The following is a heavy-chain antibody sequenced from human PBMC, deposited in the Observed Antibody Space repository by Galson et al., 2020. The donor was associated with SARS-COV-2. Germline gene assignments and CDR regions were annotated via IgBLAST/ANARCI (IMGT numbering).Heavy chain of an antibody. CDR1: GFTFSSYW. CDR3: ARALWGYSYGSDY. V-gene: IGHV3-7*01. D-gene: IGHD5-18*01. J-gene: IGHJ4*02. CDR2: IKQDGSEK. Sequence: PGGSLRLSCAASGFTFSSYWMSWVRQAPGKGLEWVANIKQDGSEKYYVDSVKGRFTISRDNAKNSLYLQMNSLRAEDTAVYYCARALWGYSYGSDYWGQGTLVTVSS.